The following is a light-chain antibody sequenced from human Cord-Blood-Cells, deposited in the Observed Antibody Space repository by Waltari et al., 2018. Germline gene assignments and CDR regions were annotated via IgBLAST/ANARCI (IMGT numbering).Light chain of an antibody. CDR1: SLRSYY. J-gene: IGLJ3*02. V-gene: IGLV3-19*01. CDR2: GKN. CDR3: NSRDSSGNHWV. Sequence: SSELTQDPAVSVALGQTVSITCQGDSLRSYYASWYQQKPGQAPVLVIYGKNNRPSGIPDRFSGSSSGNTASLTITGDQAEDEADYYCNSRDSSGNHWVFGGGTKLTVL.